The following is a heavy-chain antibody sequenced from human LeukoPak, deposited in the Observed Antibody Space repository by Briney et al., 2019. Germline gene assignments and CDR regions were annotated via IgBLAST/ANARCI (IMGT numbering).Heavy chain of an antibody. D-gene: IGHD4-11*01. CDR1: GFTLSDSA. Sequence: GGSLRLSCAASGFTLSDSAVHWVRQASGKGLEWVGRIRNRANSYATAYAASVTGRFIISRNDSKNTAYLQMNSLKAEDTAVYYCTRRSTATTTFDYWGQGTLVTVSS. CDR3: TRRSTATTTFDY. V-gene: IGHV3-73*01. CDR2: IRNRANSYAT. J-gene: IGHJ4*02.